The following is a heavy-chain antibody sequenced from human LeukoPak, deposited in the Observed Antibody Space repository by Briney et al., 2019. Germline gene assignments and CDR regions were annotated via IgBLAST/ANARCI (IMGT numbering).Heavy chain of an antibody. J-gene: IGHJ5*02. CDR1: GYSFTSYW. Sequence: GESLKISYKGSGYSFTSYWIGWVRQMPGKGLEWMGVIYPGDSDTRYSPSFQGQVTISADKSISTAYLQWSSLKASDTAMYYCARSAPVEMATGGGYIWFDPWGQGTLVTVSS. V-gene: IGHV5-51*01. CDR3: ARSAPVEMATGGGYIWFDP. D-gene: IGHD5-24*01. CDR2: IYPGDSDT.